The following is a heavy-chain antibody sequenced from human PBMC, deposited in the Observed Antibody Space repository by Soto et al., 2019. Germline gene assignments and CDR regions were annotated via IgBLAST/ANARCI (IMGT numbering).Heavy chain of an antibody. CDR3: AAGDSGFQKYLHY. V-gene: IGHV1-58*01. CDR2: IVVVSGKT. J-gene: IGHJ4*02. CDR1: GFSFTTSA. D-gene: IGHD5-12*01. Sequence: SVKVACKASGFSFTTSAVQWVRQARGQRLEWIGWIVVVSGKTNYAQKFQERVTITRDMSTSTAHMELSSLRSEDTAVYYCAAGDSGFQKYLHYSGQGTYVTVSS.